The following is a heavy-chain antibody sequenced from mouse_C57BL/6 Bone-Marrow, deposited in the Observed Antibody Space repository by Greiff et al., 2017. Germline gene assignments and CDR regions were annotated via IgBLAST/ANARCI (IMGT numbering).Heavy chain of an antibody. D-gene: IGHD1-1*01. Sequence: VQLQQSGPELVKPGASVKLSCKASGYTFTSYAINWVKQRPGQGLEWIGWIYPRDGSTKYNEKFKGKATLTVDTSSSTAYMELHSLTSEDSAVYFCARVEYVGRSGEWYVDVWGKGTTVTVSS. CDR3: ARVEYVGRSGEWYVDV. V-gene: IGHV1-85*01. J-gene: IGHJ1*03. CDR1: GYTFTSYA. CDR2: IYPRDGST.